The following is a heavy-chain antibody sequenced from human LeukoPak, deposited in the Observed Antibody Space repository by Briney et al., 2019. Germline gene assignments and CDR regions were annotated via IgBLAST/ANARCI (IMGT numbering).Heavy chain of an antibody. Sequence: GGSLRLSCAASGFTFSNAWMSWVRQAPGKGLEWVSVIYSDGSTYYADSVKGRFTISRDNSKNTLYLQMNSLRAEDTAVYYCARDGFWSGYRPAVGYYYMDVWGKGTTVTVSS. CDR1: GFTFSNAW. V-gene: IGHV3-53*01. J-gene: IGHJ6*03. CDR2: IYSDGST. CDR3: ARDGFWSGYRPAVGYYYMDV. D-gene: IGHD3-3*01.